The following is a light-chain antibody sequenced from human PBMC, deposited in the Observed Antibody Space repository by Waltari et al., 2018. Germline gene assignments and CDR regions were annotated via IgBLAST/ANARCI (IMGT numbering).Light chain of an antibody. Sequence: SYDLTQPPSVSVSPGQTASITCYGDKLENKYVYWDQQKPGQSPVLFIYQDTKRPSGLPERFSGSNSGNTATLTISVTQDMDEADYYCQAWDSSTGVFGTGTKVTVL. CDR1: KLENKY. V-gene: IGLV3-1*01. J-gene: IGLJ1*01. CDR3: QAWDSSTGV. CDR2: QDT.